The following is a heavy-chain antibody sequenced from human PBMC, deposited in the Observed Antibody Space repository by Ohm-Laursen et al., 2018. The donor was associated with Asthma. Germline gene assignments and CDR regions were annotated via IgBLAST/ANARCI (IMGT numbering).Heavy chain of an antibody. CDR1: GGSINGYF. CDR3: ARELRETEYYYDSSGTQVDY. CDR2: IYSSGST. J-gene: IGHJ4*02. Sequence: SDTLSLTWTVSGGSINGYFWSWIRQPPGKGLEWIGYIYSSGSTNYNPSLKSRVTISVDTSKNQFSLKLSSVTAADTAVYYCARELRETEYYYDSSGTQVDYWGQGTLVTVSS. D-gene: IGHD3-22*01. V-gene: IGHV4-59*07.